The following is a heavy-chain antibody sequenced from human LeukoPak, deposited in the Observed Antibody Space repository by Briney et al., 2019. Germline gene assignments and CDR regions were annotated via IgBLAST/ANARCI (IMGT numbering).Heavy chain of an antibody. V-gene: IGHV4-61*02. CDR1: GDSISSGDYY. CDR2: ISSSGST. J-gene: IGHJ3*02. D-gene: IGHD3-22*01. Sequence: SETLSLTCTVSGDSISSGDYYWSWIRQPAGKGLEWIGRISSSGSTNYNPSLKSRVTISVDTSKNQFSLKLSSVTAADTAVYVCARGAYSYDSSGAFDIWGQGTMVTVSS. CDR3: ARGAYSYDSSGAFDI.